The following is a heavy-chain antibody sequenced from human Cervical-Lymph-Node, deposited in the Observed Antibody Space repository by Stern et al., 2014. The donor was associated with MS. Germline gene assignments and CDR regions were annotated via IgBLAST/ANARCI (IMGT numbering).Heavy chain of an antibody. J-gene: IGHJ4*02. CDR2: IIPIFTTP. Sequence: QMQLVQSGAEVKKPGSSVKVSCKASGGTLTNYAISWVRQAPGQGLEWVGGIIPIFTTPYYAQKFQGRVTITADESTNTAYLDLGSLRSDDTAVYYCARAAGAFSSASRPEYWGQGTLVTVSS. D-gene: IGHD6-6*01. CDR3: ARAAGAFSSASRPEY. V-gene: IGHV1-69*01. CDR1: GGTLTNYA.